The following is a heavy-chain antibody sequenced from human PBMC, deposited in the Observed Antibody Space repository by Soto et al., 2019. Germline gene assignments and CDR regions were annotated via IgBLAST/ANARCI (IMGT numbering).Heavy chain of an antibody. J-gene: IGHJ4*02. V-gene: IGHV3-7*05. D-gene: IGHD2-8*02. CDR3: ARDRGSGRY. Sequence: GGSLRLSCAASGFTFSNYWLSWVRQAPGKGLEWVANINQAGNKKYYVDSVKGRFTISRDNAKNSLYLQMNSLKAEDTAVYYCARDRGSGRYWGQGTLVTVSS. CDR1: GFTFSNYW. CDR2: INQAGNKK.